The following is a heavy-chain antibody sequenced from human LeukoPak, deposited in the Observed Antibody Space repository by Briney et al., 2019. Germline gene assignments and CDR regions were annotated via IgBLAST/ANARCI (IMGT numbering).Heavy chain of an antibody. J-gene: IGHJ6*03. CDR2: INHSGST. CDR3: ARESLYSSSWYPYYYYYYMDV. V-gene: IGHV4-34*01. CDR1: GGSFSGYY. Sequence: PSETLSLTCAVYGGSFSGYYWSWIRQPPGKGLEWIGEINHSGSTNYNPSLKSRVTISVDTSKNQFSLKLSSVTAADTAVYYCARESLYSSSWYPYYYYYYMDVWGKGTTVTVSS. D-gene: IGHD6-13*01.